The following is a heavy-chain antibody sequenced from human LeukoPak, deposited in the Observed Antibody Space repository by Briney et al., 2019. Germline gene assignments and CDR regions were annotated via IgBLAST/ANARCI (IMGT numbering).Heavy chain of an antibody. Sequence: PGGSLRLSCAASGFTFSSYAMHWVRQAPGKGLEYVSAISSNGGSTYYANSVKGRFTISRDNSKNTLYLQMGSLRAEDTAVYYCARDHHRRLYDSQARDTFAFWGQGTMVTVSS. J-gene: IGHJ3*01. CDR2: ISSNGGST. CDR1: GFTFSSYA. D-gene: IGHD3-22*01. V-gene: IGHV3-64*01. CDR3: ARDHHRRLYDSQARDTFAF.